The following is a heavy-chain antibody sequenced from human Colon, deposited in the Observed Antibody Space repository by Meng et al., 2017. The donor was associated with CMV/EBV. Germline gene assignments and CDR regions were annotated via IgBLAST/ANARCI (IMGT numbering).Heavy chain of an antibody. J-gene: IGHJ4*02. CDR3: AREEVGEMAVFDN. CDR2: ISRSSTHI. Sequence: EWQLLKSGGGLVKPGGSLEPACTTSEFTFSSPSMTWFRQAPGNGLEWVSSISRSSTHIYYLDSVKGRFTISRDNARNSLYLQMNSLRAEDTAVYYCAREEVGEMAVFDNWGQGTLVTVSS. V-gene: IGHV3-21*02. CDR1: EFTFSSPS. D-gene: IGHD5-24*01.